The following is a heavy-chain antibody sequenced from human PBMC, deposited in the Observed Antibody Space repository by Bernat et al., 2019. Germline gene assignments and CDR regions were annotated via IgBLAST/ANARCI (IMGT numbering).Heavy chain of an antibody. CDR2: ISGSGGST. D-gene: IGHD2-15*01. Sequence: EVQLVESGGGLVQPGGSLRLSCAASGFTFSSYAMSWVRQAPGKGLEWVSAISGSGGSTYYAEPVKGRLTISSDNSKNTLYLPMNSLRAEDTAVYYCAKDLSVVVVAAFYFDYWGQGTLVTVSS. CDR3: AKDLSVVVVAAFYFDY. J-gene: IGHJ4*02. CDR1: GFTFSSYA. V-gene: IGHV3-23*04.